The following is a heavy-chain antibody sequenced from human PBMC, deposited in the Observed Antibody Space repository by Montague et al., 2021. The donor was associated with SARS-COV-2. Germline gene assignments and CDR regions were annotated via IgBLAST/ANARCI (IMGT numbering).Heavy chain of an antibody. CDR1: GFSLTTRTVG. D-gene: IGHD3-9*01. CDR2: IYPNDDK. J-gene: IGHJ4*02. V-gene: IGHV2-5*01. Sequence: PALVKPTQTLTLTCTFSGFSLTTRTVGVGWIRQPPGEALEWLALIYPNDDKRYSPSLQNRLTITKDTSKNQVVLRMTNMDPVDTATYYCAHLIRYYDIFTGIPFDYWGQGILVAVSS. CDR3: AHLIRYYDIFTGIPFDY.